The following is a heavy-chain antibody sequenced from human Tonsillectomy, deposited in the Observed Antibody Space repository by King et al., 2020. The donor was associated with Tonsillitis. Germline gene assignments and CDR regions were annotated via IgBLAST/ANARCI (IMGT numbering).Heavy chain of an antibody. D-gene: IGHD5-18*01. CDR2: ISGSGGTT. J-gene: IGHJ4*02. CDR1: GFTFSSSA. Sequence: VQLVESGGGLVQPGGSLRLSCAASGFTFSSSAMAWVRQAPGKGLEWVSGISGSGGTTYYADSVKGRFTISRDNSKNTLYLQMNILGAEDTALYYCAKVVSTAMVYYFDYWGQGTRVAVSS. CDR3: AKVVSTAMVYYFDY. V-gene: IGHV3-23*04.